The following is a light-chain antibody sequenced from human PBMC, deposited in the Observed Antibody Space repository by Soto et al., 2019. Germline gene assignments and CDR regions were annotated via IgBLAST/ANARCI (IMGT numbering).Light chain of an antibody. V-gene: IGLV1-40*01. Sequence: QSVLTQPPSGSGAPGQGVTISCTGSSSNIGAGYDVHWYQQLPGTAPKLLIYGNSNRPSGVPDRFSGSKSGTSASLAITGLQAEDEADYYCQSYDSSLSGSGVFGTGTKVTVL. J-gene: IGLJ1*01. CDR1: SSNIGAGYD. CDR3: QSYDSSLSGSGV. CDR2: GNS.